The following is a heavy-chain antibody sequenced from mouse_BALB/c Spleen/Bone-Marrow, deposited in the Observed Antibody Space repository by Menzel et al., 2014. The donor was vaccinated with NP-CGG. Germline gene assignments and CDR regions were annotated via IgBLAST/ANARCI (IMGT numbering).Heavy chain of an antibody. CDR1: GYTFTNCW. D-gene: IGHD2-13*01. V-gene: IGHV1S132*01. J-gene: IGHJ2*01. CDR3: ARGGDYGY. CDR2: IFPGTGTT. Sequence: QVQLQQPGAELVKPGASVKLSCMTSGYTFTNCWIQWVKQRPGQGLGWIGEIFPGTGTTYYNERFKGKATLTIDTSSSTAYMQLSSLTSEDSAVYFCARGGDYGYWGQGTTLTVSS.